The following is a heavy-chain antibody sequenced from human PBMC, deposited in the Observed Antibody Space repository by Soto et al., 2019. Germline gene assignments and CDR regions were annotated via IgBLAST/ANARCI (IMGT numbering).Heavy chain of an antibody. D-gene: IGHD2-15*01. J-gene: IGHJ3*02. V-gene: IGHV3-23*01. Sequence: GGSLRLSCAASGYTFSSYAMSWVRQAPGKGLEWVSAISGSGGSTYYADSVKGRFTISRDNSKNTLYLQMNSLRAEDTAVYYCVGYCSGGSCNAFDIWGQGTMVTVSS. CDR3: VGYCSGGSCNAFDI. CDR1: GYTFSSYA. CDR2: ISGSGGST.